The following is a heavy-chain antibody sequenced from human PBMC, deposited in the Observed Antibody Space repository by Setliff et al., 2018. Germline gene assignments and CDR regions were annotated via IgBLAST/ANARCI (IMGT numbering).Heavy chain of an antibody. Sequence: GESLKISCKGSGYSFTNYWIGWVRQMPGKGLEWMGIIYPGDSDSRYSPSFQGQVTISADKSISTAYLQWSSLKASDTAMYYCARHLVVVPAATYGMDVWGQGTTVTVSS. J-gene: IGHJ6*02. CDR3: ARHLVVVPAATYGMDV. D-gene: IGHD2-2*01. CDR2: IYPGDSDS. V-gene: IGHV5-51*01. CDR1: GYSFTNYW.